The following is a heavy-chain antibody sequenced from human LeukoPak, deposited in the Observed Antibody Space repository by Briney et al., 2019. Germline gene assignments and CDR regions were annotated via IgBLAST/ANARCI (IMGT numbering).Heavy chain of an antibody. CDR1: GGSISSYY. V-gene: IGHV4-59*01. Sequence: SETLPLTCTVSGGSISSYYWSWIRQPPGKGLEWIGYIYYSGNTNYNPSLKSRVTISVDTSKNQFSLKLSSVTAADTAVYYCARSEDYYDSSGYVFDYWGQGTLVTVSS. J-gene: IGHJ4*02. CDR2: IYYSGNT. CDR3: ARSEDYYDSSGYVFDY. D-gene: IGHD3-22*01.